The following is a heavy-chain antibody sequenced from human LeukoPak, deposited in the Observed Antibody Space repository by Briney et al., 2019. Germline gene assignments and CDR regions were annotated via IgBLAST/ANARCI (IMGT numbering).Heavy chain of an antibody. CDR1: GFTFSSYW. CDR2: INVDGSST. CDR3: ARAGLPWFGESHYDY. V-gene: IGHV3-74*01. J-gene: IGHJ4*02. D-gene: IGHD3-10*01. Sequence: GGSLRLSCAASGFTFSSYWMHWVRQAPGKGLVWVSRINVDGSSTTYADSVRGRFTISKDNAKNTRYLQINSLRAEDTAVYYCARAGLPWFGESHYDYWGQGTLVTVSS.